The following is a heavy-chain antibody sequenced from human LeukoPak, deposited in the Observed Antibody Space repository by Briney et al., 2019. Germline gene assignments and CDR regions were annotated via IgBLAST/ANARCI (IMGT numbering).Heavy chain of an antibody. V-gene: IGHV3-9*01. Sequence: GGSLRLSCAASGFSFDDHAMHWVRQAPGKGLEWVSGISWNSGNIGYADSVKGRFTISRDNAKNSLYLQMNSLRAEDTAVYYCARDEPGYGEFLLYWGQGTLITVSS. CDR1: GFSFDDHA. CDR3: ARDEPGYGEFLLY. D-gene: IGHD3-10*01. J-gene: IGHJ4*02. CDR2: ISWNSGNI.